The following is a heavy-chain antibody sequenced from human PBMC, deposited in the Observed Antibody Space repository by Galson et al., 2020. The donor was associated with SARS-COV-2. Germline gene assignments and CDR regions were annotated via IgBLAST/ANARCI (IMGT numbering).Heavy chain of an antibody. CDR1: GAPFSGNY. CDR3: VKNFDF. J-gene: IGHJ4*02. CDR2: INHSGIT. Sequence: SKTLSLTCAVSGAPFSGNYWGWIRQPPGKGLEWIGDINHSGITNYTPSLKSRVTISVDTSNTHFYLKLISVTAADTAVYYCVKNFDFWGQGTLVIVSA. V-gene: IGHV4-34*01.